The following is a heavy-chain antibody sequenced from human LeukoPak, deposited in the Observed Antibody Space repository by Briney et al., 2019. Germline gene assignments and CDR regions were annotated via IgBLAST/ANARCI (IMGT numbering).Heavy chain of an antibody. D-gene: IGHD6-19*01. V-gene: IGHV3-21*01. CDR2: ISTTGSHI. CDR3: ARAFSVAGDY. CDR1: GFILSSYS. Sequence: GGSLRLSCAASGFILSSYSINWVRQAPGKGLEWVSSISTTGSHIYYADSVKGRFTISRDNAKNSLYLQMNSLRAEDTAVYYCARAFSVAGDYWGQGTLVTVSS. J-gene: IGHJ4*02.